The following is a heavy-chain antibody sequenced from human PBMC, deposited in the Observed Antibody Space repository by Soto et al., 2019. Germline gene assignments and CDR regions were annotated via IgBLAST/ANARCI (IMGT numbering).Heavy chain of an antibody. Sequence: GGSLRLSCAASGFTFSSYDMHWVRQATGKGLEWVSAIGTAGDTYYPGSVKGRFTISRENAKNSLYLQMNSLRAGDTAVYYCAREGGDYIWGSYYYYMDVWGKGTTVTVSS. J-gene: IGHJ6*03. CDR1: GFTFSSYD. V-gene: IGHV3-13*01. CDR3: AREGGDYIWGSYYYYMDV. CDR2: IGTAGDT. D-gene: IGHD3-16*01.